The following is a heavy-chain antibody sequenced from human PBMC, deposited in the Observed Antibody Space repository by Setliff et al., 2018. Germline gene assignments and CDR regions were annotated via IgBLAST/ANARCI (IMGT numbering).Heavy chain of an antibody. CDR3: ARATARGSRIHNFDF. CDR1: GGSISSSNW. J-gene: IGHJ4*02. CDR2: IYHSGST. D-gene: IGHD2-15*01. V-gene: IGHV4-4*02. Sequence: PSETLSLTCAVSGGSISSSNWWSWVRQPPGKGLEWLGEIYHSGSTNYNPSLKSRVTISVDKSKNQLSLKLRYVTAADTAVYYCARATARGSRIHNFDFWGQGTLVTVSS.